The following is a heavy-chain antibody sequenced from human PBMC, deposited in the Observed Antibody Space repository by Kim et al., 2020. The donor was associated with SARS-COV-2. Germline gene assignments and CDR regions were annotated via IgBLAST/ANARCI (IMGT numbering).Heavy chain of an antibody. V-gene: IGHV3-64D*06. CDR1: GFTFSSYA. CDR2: ISSNGGST. J-gene: IGHJ6*02. CDR3: VKLPFTYYYGSRGYGYYGRDV. D-gene: IGHD3-22*01. Sequence: GGSLRLSCSASGFTFSSYAMNWVRQAPGKGLEYVSAISSNGGSTYYADSVKGRFTISRDNSKNTLYLQMSSLRAEDTAVYYCVKLPFTYYYGSRGYGYYGRDVWGQGTTVTVSS.